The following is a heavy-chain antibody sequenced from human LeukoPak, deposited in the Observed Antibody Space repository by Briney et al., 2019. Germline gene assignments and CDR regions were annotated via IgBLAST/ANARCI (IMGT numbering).Heavy chain of an antibody. CDR1: GGTFSSYA. Sequence: ASVKVSCKASGGTFSSYAISWVRQAPGQGLEWMGGIIPIFGTANYAQKFQGRVTITAGESTSTAYMELSSLRSEDTAVYYCARGMAYCGGDCYSNAFDYWGQGTLVTVSS. V-gene: IGHV1-69*13. CDR2: IIPIFGTA. CDR3: ARGMAYCGGDCYSNAFDY. J-gene: IGHJ4*02. D-gene: IGHD2-21*01.